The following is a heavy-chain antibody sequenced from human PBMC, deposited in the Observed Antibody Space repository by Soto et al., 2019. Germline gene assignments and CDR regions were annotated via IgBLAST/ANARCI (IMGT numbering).Heavy chain of an antibody. CDR2: INHSGST. Sequence: PSETLSLTCAVYGGSFSGYYWSWIRQPPGKGLEWIGEINHSGSTNYNPSLKSRVTISVDTSKYQFSLKLSSVTAADTAVYYCARGYIVATIRYFDYWGQGTLVTVSS. CDR1: GGSFSGYY. J-gene: IGHJ4*02. V-gene: IGHV4-34*01. D-gene: IGHD5-12*01. CDR3: ARGYIVATIRYFDY.